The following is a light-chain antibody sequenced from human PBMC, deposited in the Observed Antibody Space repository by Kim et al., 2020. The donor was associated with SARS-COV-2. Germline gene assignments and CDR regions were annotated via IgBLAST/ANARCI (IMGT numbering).Light chain of an antibody. CDR2: DVR. CDR3: SSYTTSSTYV. CDR1: SSDVGIYNY. Sequence: GQSITISCPGTSSDVGIYNYVSWYQQHPGKAPKLMIYDVRNRPSGVSDRFSGSKSGNTASLTISGLQAEDEADYYCSSYTTSSTYVFGTGTKVTVL. J-gene: IGLJ1*01. V-gene: IGLV2-14*03.